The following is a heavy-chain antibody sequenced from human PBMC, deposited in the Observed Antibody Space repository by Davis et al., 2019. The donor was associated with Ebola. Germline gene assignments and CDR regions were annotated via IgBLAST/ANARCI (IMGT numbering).Heavy chain of an antibody. CDR1: GYTFTGYY. CDR2: INPNSGGT. V-gene: IGHV1-2*02. CDR3: ARVDNGDYVGAFDY. D-gene: IGHD4-17*01. J-gene: IGHJ4*02. Sequence: ASVKVSCKASGYTFTGYYMHWVRQAPGQGLEWMGWINPNSGGTNYAQKFQGRVTMTRDTSINTAYMELSRLRSDDTAVYYCARVDNGDYVGAFDYWGQGTLVTVSS.